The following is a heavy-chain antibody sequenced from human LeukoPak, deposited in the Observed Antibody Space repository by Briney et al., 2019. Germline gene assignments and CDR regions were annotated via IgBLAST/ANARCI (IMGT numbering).Heavy chain of an antibody. D-gene: IGHD3-16*01. CDR2: IRSKAYGGKT. CDR1: GFTFGDYA. Sequence: GGSLRLSCTASGFTFGDYAMSWVRQAPGKGLEWVGFIRSKAYGGKTEYAASGKGRFTISRDDSKSIAYLQMNSLKTEDTAVYYCTRGLWGPPFDYWGQGTLVTVSS. J-gene: IGHJ4*02. V-gene: IGHV3-49*04. CDR3: TRGLWGPPFDY.